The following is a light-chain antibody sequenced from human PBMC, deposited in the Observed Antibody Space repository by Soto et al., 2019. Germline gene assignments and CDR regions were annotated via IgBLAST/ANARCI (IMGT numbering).Light chain of an antibody. Sequence: QTVVTQEPSLTVSPGGTVTLTCASSAGTVTSDNYPHWFQQKPGQPPLPLIYGANNKHSWTPARFSGSLLGGKAALTLSGVQAEDEADYYCLLYSAGGQRGVFGGGTKLTVL. CDR2: GAN. CDR3: LLYSAGGQRGV. J-gene: IGLJ2*01. V-gene: IGLV7-43*01. CDR1: AGTVTSDNY.